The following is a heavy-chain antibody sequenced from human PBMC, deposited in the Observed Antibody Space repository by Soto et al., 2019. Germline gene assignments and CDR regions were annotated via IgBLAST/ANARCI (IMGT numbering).Heavy chain of an antibody. CDR2: IYPGDSDT. D-gene: IGHD3-22*01. Sequence: GESLKISCKGSGYSFTSYWIGWVRQMPGKGLEWMGIIYPGDSDTRYRPSFQGQVTISADKSLSTAYLQWSSLKASDTAMYYCARPNGYYYDSSGYYFIDYWGQGTLVTVSS. J-gene: IGHJ4*02. CDR3: ARPNGYYYDSSGYYFIDY. V-gene: IGHV5-51*01. CDR1: GYSFTSYW.